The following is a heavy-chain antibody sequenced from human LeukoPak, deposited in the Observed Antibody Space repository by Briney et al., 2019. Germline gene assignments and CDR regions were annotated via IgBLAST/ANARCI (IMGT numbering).Heavy chain of an antibody. Sequence: SQTLSLTCTVSGGSISSGTYYWSWIRQPAGKGLEWIGRISTGERTNYNPSVKSRVTISVDTSKNQFSLKLSSVTAADTAVYYCARDNIAAAGGGSDYWGQGTLVTVS. CDR1: GGSISSGTYY. V-gene: IGHV4-61*02. J-gene: IGHJ4*02. CDR2: ISTGERT. CDR3: ARDNIAAAGGGSDY. D-gene: IGHD6-13*01.